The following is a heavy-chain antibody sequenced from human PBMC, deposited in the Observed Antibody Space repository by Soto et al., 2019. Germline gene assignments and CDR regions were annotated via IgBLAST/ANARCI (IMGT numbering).Heavy chain of an antibody. D-gene: IGHD4-4*01. J-gene: IGHJ4*02. CDR1: GGTFSSYA. CDR2: IIPIFGTA. CDR3: ARTRQFYSGNPHFDY. V-gene: IGHV1-69*12. Sequence: QVQLVQSGAEVKKPGSSVKVSCKASGGTFSSYAISWVRQAPGQGLEWMGGIIPIFGTANYAQKFQGRVTTTADESTSTAYMERSSLRSEDTAVYYCARTRQFYSGNPHFDYWGQGTLVSVSS.